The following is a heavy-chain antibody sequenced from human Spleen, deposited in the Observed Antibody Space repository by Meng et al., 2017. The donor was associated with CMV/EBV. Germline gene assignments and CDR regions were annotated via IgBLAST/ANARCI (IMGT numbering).Heavy chain of an antibody. CDR2: IIPFLNIQ. CDR1: GGTFKNNG. CDR3: ARDLGVAAARKDANWFDP. V-gene: IGHV1-69*10. J-gene: IGHJ5*02. Sequence: SVKVSCKASGGTFKNNGITWVRRAPGQGLEWMGEIIPFLNIQNYAQKFQGRVTITADKSTNTAYMELSSLISEDTAIYYCARDLGVAAARKDANWFDPWGQGTLVTVSS. D-gene: IGHD6-13*01.